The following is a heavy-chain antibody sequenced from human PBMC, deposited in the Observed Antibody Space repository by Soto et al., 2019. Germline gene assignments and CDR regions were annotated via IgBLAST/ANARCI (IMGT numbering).Heavy chain of an antibody. Sequence: ASVKVSCKASGYTLTSYGISWVRQAPGQGLEWMGWISAYNGNTNYAQKLQGRVTMTIDTSTSTAYMELRSLRSDDTAVYYCERGLRYSIDNSYDPRGQATLVTVPS. D-gene: IGHD6-13*01. V-gene: IGHV1-18*01. CDR3: ERGLRYSIDNSYDP. J-gene: IGHJ5*02. CDR1: GYTLTSYG. CDR2: ISAYNGNT.